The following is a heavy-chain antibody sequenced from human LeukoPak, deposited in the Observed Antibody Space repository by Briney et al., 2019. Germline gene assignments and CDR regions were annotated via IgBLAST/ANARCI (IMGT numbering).Heavy chain of an antibody. CDR3: ARELYRGLGDWFDP. V-gene: IGHV3-48*01. CDR2: ISNGGSTI. Sequence: GGSLRLSCVASGFPLTYSTYTMMWVRQAPGKGLEWISFISNGGSTIYYANSVEGRFTMSRDNAKNSLYLQMNGLRAEDTAVYYCARELYRGLGDWFDPWGQGTLVTVSS. D-gene: IGHD3-10*01. J-gene: IGHJ5*02. CDR1: GFPLTYSTYT.